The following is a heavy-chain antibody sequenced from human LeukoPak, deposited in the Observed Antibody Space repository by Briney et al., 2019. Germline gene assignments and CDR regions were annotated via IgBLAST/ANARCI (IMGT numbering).Heavy chain of an antibody. D-gene: IGHD2/OR15-2a*01. V-gene: IGHV4-39*01. CDR1: GGSISSSSYY. CDR3: ARLIVMRTTTEEDY. Sequence: SETLSLTCTVSGGSISSSSYYWGWIRQPPGKGLEWIGSIYYSGSTYYNPSLKSRVTISVDTSKNQFSLKLSSVTAADTAVYYCARLIVMRTTTEEDYWGQGTLVAVSS. CDR2: IYYSGST. J-gene: IGHJ4*02.